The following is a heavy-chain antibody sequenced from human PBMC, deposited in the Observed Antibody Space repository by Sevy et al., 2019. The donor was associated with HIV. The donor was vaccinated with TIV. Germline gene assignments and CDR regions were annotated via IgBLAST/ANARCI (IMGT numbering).Heavy chain of an antibody. D-gene: IGHD2-8*02. CDR1: GFPFSSYA. V-gene: IGHV3-23*01. CDR2: LIGGGRRT. Sequence: GGSLRLSCAASGFPFSSYAMSWVRQAPGRGLEWVSTLIGGGRRTYYADSVTGRFIISRDNSRNTLYLQMNSLRAEDTAIYYCAKRRVQSGLSGGGANYGMDVCGRGTPVTVSS. CDR3: AKRRVQSGLSGGGANYGMDV. J-gene: IGHJ6*02.